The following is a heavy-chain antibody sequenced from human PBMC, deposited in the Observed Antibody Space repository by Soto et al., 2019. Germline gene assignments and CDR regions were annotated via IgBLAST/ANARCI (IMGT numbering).Heavy chain of an antibody. Sequence: QVQLVESGGGVVQPGRSLRLSCAASGFTFSSYAMHWVRQAPGKGLEWVAVISYDGSNKYYADFVKGRFTISRDNSKNTLYLQMNSLRADDTAVYYCARGVGTFDYWGQGTLVTVSS. D-gene: IGHD1-26*01. CDR2: ISYDGSNK. CDR3: ARGVGTFDY. V-gene: IGHV3-30-3*01. J-gene: IGHJ4*02. CDR1: GFTFSSYA.